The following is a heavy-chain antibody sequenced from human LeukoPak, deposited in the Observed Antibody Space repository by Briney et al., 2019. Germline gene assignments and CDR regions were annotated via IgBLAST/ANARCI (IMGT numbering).Heavy chain of an antibody. Sequence: PGGSLRLSCAASGFTFSSYTMNWVRQAPGKGLEWISSISTSSTQIYYADSVKGRLTISRDNAKNSLYLHMNSLSAEDTAVYYCARDHYYAPTDLWGQGTLVTVSS. CDR3: ARDHYYAPTDL. D-gene: IGHD3-22*01. CDR1: GFTFSSYT. V-gene: IGHV3-21*01. J-gene: IGHJ5*02. CDR2: ISTSSTQI.